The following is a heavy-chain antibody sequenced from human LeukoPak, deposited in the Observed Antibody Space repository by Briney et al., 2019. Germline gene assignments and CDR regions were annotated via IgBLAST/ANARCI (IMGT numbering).Heavy chain of an antibody. Sequence: GGSLRLSCAASGFTFSRYWMHWVRQGPGKGLVWVSRINSDGSSTSYADSVKGRFTISRDNAKNTLYLQMNSLRAEDTAVYYCARDSAVPAAQLDHWGRGTLVTVSS. CDR2: INSDGSST. CDR1: GFTFSRYW. CDR3: ARDSAVPAAQLDH. J-gene: IGHJ4*02. D-gene: IGHD2-2*01. V-gene: IGHV3-74*01.